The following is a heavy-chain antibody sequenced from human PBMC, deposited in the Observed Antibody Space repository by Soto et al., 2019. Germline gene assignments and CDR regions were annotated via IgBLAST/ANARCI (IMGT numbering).Heavy chain of an antibody. D-gene: IGHD5-12*01. J-gene: IGHJ6*03. CDR2: IYYSGST. CDR1: GGSISSSSYY. Sequence: SETLSLTCTVSGGSISSSSYYWGWIRQPPGKGLEWIGSIYYSGSTYYNPSLKSRVTISVDTSKNQFSLKLSSVTAADTAVYYCAGTGDSGYDPWGGYYYYMDVWGKGTTVTVSS. V-gene: IGHV4-39*01. CDR3: AGTGDSGYDPWGGYYYYMDV.